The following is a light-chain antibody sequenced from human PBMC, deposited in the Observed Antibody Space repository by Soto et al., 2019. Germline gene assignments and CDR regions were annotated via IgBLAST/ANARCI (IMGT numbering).Light chain of an antibody. Sequence: EIVLPQSPGTLSLSPGERATLPCRASQSVKSSYLAWYQHKPGQAPRLLIYGTSSRATGIPDRFSGSGSGTDFTLTISRLEPEDYAVYYCQQYGRSPPTFGQGTKVDI. V-gene: IGKV3-20*01. CDR3: QQYGRSPPT. CDR1: QSVKSSY. J-gene: IGKJ1*01. CDR2: GTS.